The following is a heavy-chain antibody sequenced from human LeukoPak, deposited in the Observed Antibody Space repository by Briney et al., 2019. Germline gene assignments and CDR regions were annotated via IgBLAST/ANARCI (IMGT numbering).Heavy chain of an antibody. Sequence: PGGSLRLSCAASGFTFNNYGMHWVRQAPGKGLEWVAFIRYDGSEKYYADSVKGRFTISRDNAKNTVYLQMDSLRPEDTAVYYCATGVPYGDDYYYMDVWGEGTTVTISS. CDR1: GFTFNNYG. D-gene: IGHD4-17*01. V-gene: IGHV3-30*02. CDR2: IRYDGSEK. CDR3: ATGVPYGDDYYYMDV. J-gene: IGHJ6*03.